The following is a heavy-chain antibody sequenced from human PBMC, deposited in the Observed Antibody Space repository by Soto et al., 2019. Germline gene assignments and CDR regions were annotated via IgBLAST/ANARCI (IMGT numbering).Heavy chain of an antibody. J-gene: IGHJ4*02. CDR2: ISAYNGNT. D-gene: IGHD1-1*01. V-gene: IGHV1-18*01. CDR3: ARDVGFLRPGTIDRSDY. Sequence: QVQLVQSGAEVKKPGASVKVSCKASGYTFTSYGISWVRQAPGLGLEWMGWISAYNGNTNYAQKLQGRVTMTTDTATSTAYMELRSLRSDDTAVYYCARDVGFLRPGTIDRSDYWGQGTLVTVSS. CDR1: GYTFTSYG.